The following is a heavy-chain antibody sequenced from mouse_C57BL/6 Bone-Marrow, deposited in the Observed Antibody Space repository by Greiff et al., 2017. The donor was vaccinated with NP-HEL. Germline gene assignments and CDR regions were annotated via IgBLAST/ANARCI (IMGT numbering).Heavy chain of an antibody. CDR2: ISSGSSTI. CDR3: ARLLDY. J-gene: IGHJ4*01. CDR1: GFTFSDYG. Sequence: EVKLVESGGGLVKPGGSLKLSCAASGFTFSDYGMHWVRQAPEKGLEWVAYISSGSSTIYYADTVKGRFTISRDNAKNTPFLQMTSLRSEDTAMYYCARLLDYWGQGTSVTVSS. V-gene: IGHV5-17*01.